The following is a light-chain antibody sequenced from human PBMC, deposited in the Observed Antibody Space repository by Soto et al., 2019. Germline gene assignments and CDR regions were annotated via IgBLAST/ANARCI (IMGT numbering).Light chain of an antibody. CDR2: DAS. CDR3: QQYNSYSWT. J-gene: IGKJ1*01. CDR1: QSISSW. Sequence: DIQMTQSPSTLSASVGDRVTITCRASQSISSWLAWYQQKPRKAPKLLIYDASSLESRDPSRFSGSGSGTEFTLTISSLQPDDFATNYCQQYNSYSWTFGQGTKVEIK. V-gene: IGKV1-5*01.